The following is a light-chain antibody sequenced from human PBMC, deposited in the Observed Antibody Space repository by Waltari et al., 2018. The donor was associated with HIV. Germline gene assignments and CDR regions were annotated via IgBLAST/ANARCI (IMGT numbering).Light chain of an antibody. J-gene: IGLJ3*02. Sequence: QLVLTQSPSAFASLGASVKLTCTLTSGHSNYAIAWHQQQPEKGPRYLMNLNGDGSHNKGDGIPDRFSGSSSGAGRYLTISSLQSEDEADYYCQTWGTGTWVFGGGTKLTVL. CDR2: LNGDGSH. CDR1: SGHSNYA. CDR3: QTWGTGTWV. V-gene: IGLV4-69*01.